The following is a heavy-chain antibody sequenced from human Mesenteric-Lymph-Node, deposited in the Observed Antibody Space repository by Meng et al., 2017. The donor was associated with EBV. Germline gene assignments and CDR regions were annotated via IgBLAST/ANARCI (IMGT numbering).Heavy chain of an antibody. Sequence: QGQLKQWGAGQLPPSETLSLTCAVYGGSFSGYYWSWIRQAPGQGLEWIGESTHNGIVNYNPSLKSRVAISVDTFKNQFSLRLTSVTAADTAIYYCARIESIWGTYRKYYFNYWGQGTLVTVSS. CDR2: STHNGIV. J-gene: IGHJ4*02. V-gene: IGHV4-34*01. CDR3: ARIESIWGTYRKYYFNY. CDR1: GGSFSGYY. D-gene: IGHD3-16*02.